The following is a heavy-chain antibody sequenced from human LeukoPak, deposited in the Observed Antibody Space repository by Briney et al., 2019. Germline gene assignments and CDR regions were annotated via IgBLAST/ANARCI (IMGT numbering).Heavy chain of an antibody. J-gene: IGHJ4*02. CDR1: GGSISSSSYY. CDR3: AGPASSRSYYDFWSGYYLDY. Sequence: KPSETLSLTCTVSGGSISSSSYYWGWIRQPPGKGLEWIGSIYYSGSTYYNPSLKSRVTISVDTSKNQFSLKLSSVTAADTAVYYCAGPASSRSYYDFWSGYYLDYWGQGTLVTVSS. V-gene: IGHV4-39*01. CDR2: IYYSGST. D-gene: IGHD3-3*01.